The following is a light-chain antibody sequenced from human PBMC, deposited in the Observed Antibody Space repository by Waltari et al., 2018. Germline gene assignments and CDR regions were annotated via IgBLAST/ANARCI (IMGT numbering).Light chain of an antibody. CDR1: SSNIGSNT. J-gene: IGLJ3*02. CDR3: AAWDDSLGWV. CDR2: SNN. V-gene: IGLV1-44*01. Sequence: QSVLTQPPSASGTPGQRVTISCSGSSSNIGSNTVNWYQHLPGTAPQLLIYSNNQRPSGVPDRFSGSKSGTSASLAISGLQSEDEADYYCAAWDDSLGWVFGGGTKLTVL.